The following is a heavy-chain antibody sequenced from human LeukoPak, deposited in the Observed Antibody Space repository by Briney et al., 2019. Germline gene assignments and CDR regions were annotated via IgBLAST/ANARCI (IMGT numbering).Heavy chain of an antibody. CDR1: GFTFSTSA. V-gene: IGHV3-23*01. CDR3: AKIRAQYYYGSGRVFDY. J-gene: IGHJ4*02. Sequence: GGSLRLSCAASGFTFSTSAMSWVRQAPGKGLEWVSAISGSGGSTYYADSVKGRFTISRDNSKNTLYLQMNSLRAEDTAVYYCAKIRAQYYYGSGRVFDYWGQGTLVTVSS. CDR2: ISGSGGST. D-gene: IGHD3-10*01.